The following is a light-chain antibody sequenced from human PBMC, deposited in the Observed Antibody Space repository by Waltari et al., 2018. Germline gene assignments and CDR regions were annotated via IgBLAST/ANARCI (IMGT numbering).Light chain of an antibody. CDR3: SSFAGSDNLDI. V-gene: IGLV2-8*01. CDR1: RNDVGGYNY. J-gene: IGLJ2*01. Sequence: QSALTQPPSASGSLGQSVTISCSGTRNDVGGYNYVSWYQQHSGKAPRLIIYEVTERPSGVPERFSGSKAGNTASLTVSGLQAEDEADYYCSSFAGSDNLDIFGGGTKLTVL. CDR2: EVT.